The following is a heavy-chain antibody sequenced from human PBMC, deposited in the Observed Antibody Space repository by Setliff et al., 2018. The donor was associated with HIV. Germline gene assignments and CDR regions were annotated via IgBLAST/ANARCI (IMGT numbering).Heavy chain of an antibody. V-gene: IGHV4-59*01. CDR2: IYYSGST. CDR1: GGSISSYY. CDR3: ARFPLLHKNAFDI. Sequence: SETLSLTCTVSGGSISSYYWSWIRQPPGKGLEWIGHIYYSGSTNYNPSLKSRVTISVDTSRNQFSLNLSSVTAADTAVYYCARFPLLHKNAFDIWGQGTMVTVSS. J-gene: IGHJ3*02. D-gene: IGHD2-15*01.